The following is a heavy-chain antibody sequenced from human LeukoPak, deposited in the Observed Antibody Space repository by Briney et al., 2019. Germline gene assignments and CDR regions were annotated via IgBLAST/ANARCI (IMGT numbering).Heavy chain of an antibody. CDR3: GRYYVMDV. Sequence: PGGSLRLSCAASGLTFSTYVMNWVRQAPGKGLEWVSTTSESGGSTYYADSVKGRFTISRDNSKSTLYLQMNSLRAEDTAVYYCGRYYVMDVWGQGTSVTVSS. V-gene: IGHV3-23*01. CDR2: TSESGGST. CDR1: GLTFSTYV. J-gene: IGHJ6*02.